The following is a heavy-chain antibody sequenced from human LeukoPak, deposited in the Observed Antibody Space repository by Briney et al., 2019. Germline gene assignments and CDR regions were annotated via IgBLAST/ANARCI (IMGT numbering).Heavy chain of an antibody. V-gene: IGHV4-34*01. J-gene: IGHJ3*02. Sequence: SETLSLTCVVYGGSFSGYYWSWIRQPPGKGLEWIGEINHSGSANHNPSLKSRVTISVDTSKNQFSLKLSSVAAAGTAVYYCARRGLVIPAAIRAFDIWGQGTMVTVSS. D-gene: IGHD2-2*02. CDR3: ARRGLVIPAAIRAFDI. CDR1: GGSFSGYY. CDR2: INHSGSA.